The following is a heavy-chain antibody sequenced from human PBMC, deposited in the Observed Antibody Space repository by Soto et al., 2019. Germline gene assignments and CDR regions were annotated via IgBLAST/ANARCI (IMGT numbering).Heavy chain of an antibody. Sequence: PGGSLRLSCAASGFTFSDYYMGWIRQAPGKGLEWVSYISSSSSYTNYADSVKGRFTISRDNAKNSLYLQMNSLRAEDTAVYYCERDADLLTGSDAFDIWGQGTMVTVSS. J-gene: IGHJ3*02. D-gene: IGHD3-9*01. CDR3: ERDADLLTGSDAFDI. CDR1: GFTFSDYY. V-gene: IGHV3-11*05. CDR2: ISSSSSYT.